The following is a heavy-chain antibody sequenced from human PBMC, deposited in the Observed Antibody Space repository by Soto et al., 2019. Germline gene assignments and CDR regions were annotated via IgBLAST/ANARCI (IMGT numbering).Heavy chain of an antibody. CDR2: INSDGSST. J-gene: IGHJ5*02. CDR1: GFTFSSYW. CDR3: ARERPDGARLDP. D-gene: IGHD6-6*01. V-gene: IGHV3-74*01. Sequence: GGSLRLSCVASGFTFSSYWMHWVRQAPGKGLVWVSRINSDGSSTSYADSVKGRFTISRDNAKNSLYLQMNSLRDEDTAVYYCARERPDGARLDPWGQGTLVTVSS.